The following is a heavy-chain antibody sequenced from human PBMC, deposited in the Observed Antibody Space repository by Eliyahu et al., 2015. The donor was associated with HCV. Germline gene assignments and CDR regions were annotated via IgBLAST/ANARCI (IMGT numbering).Heavy chain of an antibody. CDR1: GGTFSSYA. CDR2: IIPIFGTA. CDR3: ACSRATRAVAGTWAVRAYFDY. Sequence: QVQLVQSGAEVKKPGSSVKVSCKASGGTFSSYAISWVRQAPGQGLEWMGGIIPIFGTANYAQKFQGRVTITADESTSTAYMELSSLRSEDTAVYYCACSRATRAVAGTWAVRAYFDYWGQGTLVTVSS. D-gene: IGHD6-19*01. V-gene: IGHV1-69*01. J-gene: IGHJ4*02.